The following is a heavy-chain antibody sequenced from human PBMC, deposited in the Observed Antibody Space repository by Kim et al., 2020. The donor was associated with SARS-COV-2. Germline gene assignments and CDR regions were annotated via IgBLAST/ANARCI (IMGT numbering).Heavy chain of an antibody. D-gene: IGHD6-19*01. J-gene: IGHJ6*03. CDR1: GYTFTSYA. CDR3: ARDVRTSRYSSGGYNYYYYMDV. Sequence: ASVKVSCKASGYTFTSYAMNWVRQAPGQGLEWMGWINTNTGNPTYAQGFTGRFVFSLDTSVSTAYLQISSLKAEDTAVYYRARDVRTSRYSSGGYNYYYYMDVWGKGTTVTVSS. CDR2: INTNTGNP. V-gene: IGHV7-4-1*02.